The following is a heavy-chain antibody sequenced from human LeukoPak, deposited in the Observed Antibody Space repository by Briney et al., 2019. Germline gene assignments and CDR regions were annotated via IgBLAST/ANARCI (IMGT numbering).Heavy chain of an antibody. V-gene: IGHV1-46*01. Sequence: ASVKVSCKASGYTFTSYYMHWVRQAPGQGLEWMGIINPSGGSTSYAQKFQGRVTMTRDMSTSTVYMELRSLRSDDTAVYYCARDLGIRIVVTGYWGQGTLVTVSS. CDR2: INPSGGST. J-gene: IGHJ4*02. D-gene: IGHD3-22*01. CDR3: ARDLGIRIVVTGY. CDR1: GYTFTSYY.